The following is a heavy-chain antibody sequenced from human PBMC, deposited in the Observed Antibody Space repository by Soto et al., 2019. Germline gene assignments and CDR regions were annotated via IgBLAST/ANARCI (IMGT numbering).Heavy chain of an antibody. CDR1: GYSFTSYW. CDR2: IYPGDADT. D-gene: IGHD6-19*01. Sequence: RGESLKISCKGSGYSFTSYWIGWVRQMPGKGLEWIVIIYPGDADTRYSPSFQGQVTISANKSISTAYLKWSSLKDSDTVMYYCARPSSSGWYRLGAFDIWGQGTIVTVSS. V-gene: IGHV5-51*01. CDR3: ARPSSSGWYRLGAFDI. J-gene: IGHJ3*02.